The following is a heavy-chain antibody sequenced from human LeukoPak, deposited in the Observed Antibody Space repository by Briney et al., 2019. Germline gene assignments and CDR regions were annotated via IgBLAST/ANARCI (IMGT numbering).Heavy chain of an antibody. CDR3: AGLYDSSGYGVDY. CDR2: IKQDGSGK. J-gene: IGHJ4*02. Sequence: GGSLRLSCAASKFTFSNYCMSWVRQAPGKGLRWVANIKQDGSGKYYVDSVKGRFTISRDNAKNSLYLQMNSLRAEDTAVYYCAGLYDSSGYGVDYWGQGTLVTVSS. CDR1: KFTFSNYC. D-gene: IGHD3-22*01. V-gene: IGHV3-7*01.